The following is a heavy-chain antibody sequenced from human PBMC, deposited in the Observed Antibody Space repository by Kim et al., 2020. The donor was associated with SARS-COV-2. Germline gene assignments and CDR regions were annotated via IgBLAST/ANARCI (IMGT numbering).Heavy chain of an antibody. D-gene: IGHD4-4*01. V-gene: IGHV1-3*01. Sequence: NNSPRFQGRVTITRETSAGTAYMELSSLRSEDTAVYYCARVEMATVSNDYWGQGTLVTVSS. CDR3: ARVEMATVSNDY. J-gene: IGHJ4*02.